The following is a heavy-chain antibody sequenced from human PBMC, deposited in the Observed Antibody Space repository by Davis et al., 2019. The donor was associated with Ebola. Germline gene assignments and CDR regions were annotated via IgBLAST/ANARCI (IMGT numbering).Heavy chain of an antibody. CDR3: ARGLAEYYDSRIPSEAFDI. D-gene: IGHD3-22*01. CDR2: INSDGSST. Sequence: HTGGSLRLSCAASGFTFSSYWMHWVRQAPGKGLVWVSRINSDGSSTSYADSVKGRFTISRDNAKNTLYLQMNSLRAEDTAVYYCARGLAEYYDSRIPSEAFDIWGQGTMVTVSS. CDR1: GFTFSSYW. V-gene: IGHV3-74*01. J-gene: IGHJ3*02.